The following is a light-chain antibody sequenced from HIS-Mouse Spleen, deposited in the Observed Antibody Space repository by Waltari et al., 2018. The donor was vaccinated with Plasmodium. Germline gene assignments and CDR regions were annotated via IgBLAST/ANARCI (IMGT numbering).Light chain of an antibody. CDR2: AAS. CDR3: QLGVSTPPPGIELWT. V-gene: IGKV1-39*01. J-gene: IGKJ1*01. CDR1: QSISSN. Sequence: DIQMTQHPSSLSALVRDRVTITCWASQSISSNFNWYQQKTGNAPKHLIYAASSLQNGVPSRVSGSGSGSGVTLTVSGLQPEDFTTYYCQLGVSTPPPGIELWTFGQGTKVEIK.